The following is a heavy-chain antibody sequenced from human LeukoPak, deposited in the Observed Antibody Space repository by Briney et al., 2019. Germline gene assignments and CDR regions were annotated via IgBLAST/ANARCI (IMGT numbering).Heavy chain of an antibody. D-gene: IGHD2-21*02. CDR1: GGTFISYA. V-gene: IGHV1-69*13. CDR2: IIPIFGTA. J-gene: IGHJ1*01. Sequence: ASVKVSCKASGGTFISYAISWVRQAPGQGLEWMGGIIPIFGTANYAQKFQGRVTITADESTSTAYMELSSLRSEDTAVYYCATPPGDNCGGDCYSIGYFQHWGQGTLVTVSS. CDR3: ATPPGDNCGGDCYSIGYFQH.